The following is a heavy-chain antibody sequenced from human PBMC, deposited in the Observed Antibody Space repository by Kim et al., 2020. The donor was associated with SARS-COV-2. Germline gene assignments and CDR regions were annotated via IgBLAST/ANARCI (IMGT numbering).Heavy chain of an antibody. CDR3: ARELKGGQMTDR. V-gene: IGHV6-1*01. J-gene: IGHJ5*02. Sequence: DYAVSVKSRITINPDTSKNQFSLQLNSVTPEDTAVYYCARELKGGQMTDRWGQGNLVTVSS. D-gene: IGHD2-15*01.